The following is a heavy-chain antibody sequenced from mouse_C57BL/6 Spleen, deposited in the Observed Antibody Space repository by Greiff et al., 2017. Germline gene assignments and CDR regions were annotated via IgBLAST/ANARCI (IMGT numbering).Heavy chain of an antibody. V-gene: IGHV1-59*01. J-gene: IGHJ2*01. D-gene: IGHD3-3*01. CDR1: GYTFTSYW. CDR2: IDPSDSYT. Sequence: QVQLQQSGAELVRPGTSVKLSCKASGYTFTSYWMHWVKQRPGQGLEWIGVIDPSDSYTNYNQKFKGKATLTVDTSSSTAYMQLSSLTSEDSAVYYCARSKRDTNFDYWGQGTTLTVSS. CDR3: ARSKRDTNFDY.